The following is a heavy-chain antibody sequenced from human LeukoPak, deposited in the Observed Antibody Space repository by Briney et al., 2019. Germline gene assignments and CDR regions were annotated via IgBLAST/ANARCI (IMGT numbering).Heavy chain of an antibody. D-gene: IGHD1-26*01. CDR1: GFTFSSYA. V-gene: IGHV3-30*04. J-gene: IGHJ3*02. Sequence: GGSLRLSCAASGFTFSSYAMHWVRQAPGKGLEWVAVISYDGSNKYYADSVKGRFTISRDNFKNTLYLQMNSLRAEDTAVYYCAKEYSGSYYGDAFDIWGQGTMVTVSS. CDR3: AKEYSGSYYGDAFDI. CDR2: ISYDGSNK.